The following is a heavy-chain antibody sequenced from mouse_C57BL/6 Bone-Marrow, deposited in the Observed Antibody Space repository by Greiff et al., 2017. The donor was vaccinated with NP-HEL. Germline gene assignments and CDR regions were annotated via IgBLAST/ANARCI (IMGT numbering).Heavy chain of an antibody. J-gene: IGHJ3*01. CDR1: GYSITSGYY. D-gene: IGHD1-1*01. CDR3: ARDENYYGSTSFAY. Sequence: EVQRVESGPGLVKPSQSLSLTCSVTGYSITSGYYWNWIRQFPGNKLEWMGYISYDGSNNYNPSLKNRISITRDTSKNQFFLKLNSVTTEDTATYYCARDENYYGSTSFAYWGQGTLVTVSA. V-gene: IGHV3-6*01. CDR2: ISYDGSN.